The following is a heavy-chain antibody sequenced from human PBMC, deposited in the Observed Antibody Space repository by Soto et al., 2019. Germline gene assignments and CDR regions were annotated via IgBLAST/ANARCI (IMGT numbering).Heavy chain of an antibody. CDR1: GYTFTSYG. CDR2: ISAYNGNT. V-gene: IGHV1-18*04. D-gene: IGHD3-22*01. CDR3: ARDTYYYDSSGYYYPKYNWFDP. Sequence: QVQLVQSGAEVKKPGASMKVSCKASGYTFTSYGISWVRQAPGQGLEWMGWISAYNGNTNYAQKLQGRVTMTTDTSTRTAYMELRSLRSDGTAVYYCARDTYYYDSSGYYYPKYNWFDPWGQGTLVTVSS. J-gene: IGHJ5*02.